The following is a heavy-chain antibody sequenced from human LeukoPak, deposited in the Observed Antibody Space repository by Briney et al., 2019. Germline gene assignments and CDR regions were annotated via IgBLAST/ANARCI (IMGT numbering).Heavy chain of an antibody. CDR3: GKERYGSSSVVDY. Sequence: GGSLRLSCAASGFTFSSNAMNWVRQAPGKGLEWVSGITGSGDSTYYADSVKGRFTISRDNSKNTVCLQMNSLRVEDTAVYHCGKERYGSSSVVDYWGHGTLVTVSS. J-gene: IGHJ4*01. CDR2: ITGSGDST. CDR1: GFTFSSNA. D-gene: IGHD6-6*01. V-gene: IGHV3-23*01.